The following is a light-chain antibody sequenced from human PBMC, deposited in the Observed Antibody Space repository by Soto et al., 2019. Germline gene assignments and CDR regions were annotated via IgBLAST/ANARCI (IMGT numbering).Light chain of an antibody. CDR1: SSDVGGYNY. V-gene: IGLV2-14*01. Sequence: QSALTQPASVSGSPGQSITISCTGTSSDVGGYNYVSWYQQYPGKAPKLMIYEVSNRPSGVSNLFSGSKSGNTASLTISGLQAEDEADYYCSSYTRSSTLYVFGTATKVTVL. CDR3: SSYTRSSTLYV. J-gene: IGLJ1*01. CDR2: EVS.